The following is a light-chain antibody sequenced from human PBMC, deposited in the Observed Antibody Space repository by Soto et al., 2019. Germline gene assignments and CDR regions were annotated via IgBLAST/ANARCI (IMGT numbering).Light chain of an antibody. CDR1: SSDVGGYNY. CDR3: SSYTSSSTLYV. J-gene: IGLJ1*01. V-gene: IGLV2-14*01. CDR2: DVS. Sequence: QSALTQPASVSGSPVQSITISCTGTSSDVGGYNYVSWYQQHPGKAPKLMIYDVSNRPSGVSNRFSGSKSGNTASLTISELQAEDEADYYCSSYTSSSTLYVFGTGTKVTVL.